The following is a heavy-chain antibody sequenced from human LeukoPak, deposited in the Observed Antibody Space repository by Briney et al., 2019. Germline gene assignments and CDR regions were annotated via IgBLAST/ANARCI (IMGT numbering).Heavy chain of an antibody. D-gene: IGHD2-15*01. V-gene: IGHV1-3*01. Sequence: GASVKVSCKASGYTFTSYAMHWVRQAPGQRLEWMGWINAGNGNTKYSQKFQGRVTITRDTSASTAYMELSSLRSEDTAVYYCARTIGYCSGGSCYSGYYFDYWGQGTLVTVSS. CDR2: INAGNGNT. J-gene: IGHJ4*02. CDR3: ARTIGYCSGGSCYSGYYFDY. CDR1: GYTFTSYA.